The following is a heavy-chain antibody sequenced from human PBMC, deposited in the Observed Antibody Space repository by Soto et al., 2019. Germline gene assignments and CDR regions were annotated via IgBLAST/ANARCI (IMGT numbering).Heavy chain of an antibody. J-gene: IGHJ5*02. CDR3: TKDQRFS. CDR1: GFTFSNYA. CDR2: ISGSGVTT. V-gene: IGHV3-23*01. Sequence: EVQLLESGGGVVQPGGSLRLSCAASGFTFSNYAMSWVRQAPGKGLQWVSSISGSGVTTYYADSVKGRFAISRDNSRNTLYLQMSSLRDEDTAIYYCTKDQRFSWGQGALVSVSS.